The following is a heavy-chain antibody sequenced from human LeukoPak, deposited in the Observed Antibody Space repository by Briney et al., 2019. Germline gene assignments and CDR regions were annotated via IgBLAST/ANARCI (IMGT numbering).Heavy chain of an antibody. J-gene: IGHJ4*02. D-gene: IGHD2-2*01. Sequence: SETLSLTCAVYGGSFSGYYWSWIRQPPGKGLEWIGEINHSGSTNYNPSLKSRVTISVDTSKNQFSLKLSSVTAADTAVYYCARGQRVYCSSTSRPLYDYWGQGTLVTVSA. CDR1: GGSFSGYY. V-gene: IGHV4-34*01. CDR2: INHSGST. CDR3: ARGQRVYCSSTSRPLYDY.